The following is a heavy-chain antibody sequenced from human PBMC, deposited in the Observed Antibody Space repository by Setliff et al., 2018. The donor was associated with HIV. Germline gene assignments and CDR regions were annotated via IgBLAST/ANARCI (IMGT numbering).Heavy chain of an antibody. CDR2: IGTYSGNT. CDR1: GGTFSSYT. Sequence: ASVKVSCKASGGTFSSYTISWVRQAPGQGLEYLGWIGTYSGNTDYAQSVQGRVTMTRDTSTTTIFMELSSLRSEDTAVYYCARDGYYNFWSGYGYYYYYMDVWGKGTTVTVSS. J-gene: IGHJ6*03. D-gene: IGHD3-3*01. CDR3: ARDGYYNFWSGYGYYYYYMDV. V-gene: IGHV1-18*01.